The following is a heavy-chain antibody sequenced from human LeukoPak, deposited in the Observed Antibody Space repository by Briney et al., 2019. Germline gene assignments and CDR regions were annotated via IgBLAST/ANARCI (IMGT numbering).Heavy chain of an antibody. CDR1: GFTVSSYY. D-gene: IGHD4-17*01. J-gene: IGHJ4*02. CDR2: LYSGGNT. Sequence: GGSLRLSCAASGFTVSSYYMSWVRQAPGKGLEWVSILYSGGNTYYADSVKGRFTISRDNSKNTLYLQMDSLRAGDTAVYYCARGARRDYVPSFDYWGQGTLVTVSS. CDR3: ARGARRDYVPSFDY. V-gene: IGHV3-66*01.